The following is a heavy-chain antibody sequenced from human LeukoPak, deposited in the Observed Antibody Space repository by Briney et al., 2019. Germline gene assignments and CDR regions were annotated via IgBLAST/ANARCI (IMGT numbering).Heavy chain of an antibody. CDR1: GDSISSYY. V-gene: IGHV4-4*09. Sequence: PSETLSLTCSVSGDSISSYYWSWIRQPPGKGLEWIGFIYTSGTTTYNPSLESRVTMSVDMSNNQFPLKLTSVTAADTAVYYCARRINYRGFYFDSWGQGALVTVSS. CDR2: IYTSGTT. J-gene: IGHJ4*02. D-gene: IGHD5-24*01. CDR3: ARRINYRGFYFDS.